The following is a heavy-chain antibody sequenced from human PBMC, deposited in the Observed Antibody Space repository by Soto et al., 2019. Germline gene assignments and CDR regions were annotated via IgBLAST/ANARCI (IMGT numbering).Heavy chain of an antibody. CDR3: AGAADAFDY. V-gene: IGHV4-59*01. CDR1: GGSISTYY. Sequence: SLTCTVSGGSISTYYWSWIRQPPGKGLEWIGYIYYSGGTNYNPSLKSLVTISVDTSKNQFSLKLTSVTAADTAVYYWAGAADAFDYWGPGTLLTVSS. CDR2: IYYSGGT. J-gene: IGHJ4*02.